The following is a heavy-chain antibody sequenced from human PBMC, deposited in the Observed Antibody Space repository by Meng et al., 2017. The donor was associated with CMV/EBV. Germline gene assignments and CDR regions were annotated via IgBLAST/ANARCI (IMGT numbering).Heavy chain of an antibody. Sequence: ASVKVSCKASGYTFTSYDINWVRQATGQGLEWMGWMNPSSGNTGYAQKFQGRVTITRNTSISTAYMELSSLRSEDTAVYYCARVRELQAATLYYYYYGMDVWGQGTTVTVSS. D-gene: IGHD2-15*01. J-gene: IGHJ6*02. CDR1: GYTFTSYD. V-gene: IGHV1-8*03. CDR2: MNPSSGNT. CDR3: ARVRELQAATLYYYYYGMDV.